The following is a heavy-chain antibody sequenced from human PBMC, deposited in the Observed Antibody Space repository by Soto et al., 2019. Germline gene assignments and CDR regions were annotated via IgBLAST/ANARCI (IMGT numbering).Heavy chain of an antibody. D-gene: IGHD1-26*01. J-gene: IGHJ5*02. CDR3: AREVGATLNWFDP. CDR2: IIPIFGTA. Sequence: SVKVSCKASGGTFSSYAISWVRQAPGQGLEWMGGIIPIFGTANYAQKFQGRVTITADESTSTAYMELSSLRSEDTAVYYCAREVGATLNWFDPWGQGTLVTVSS. V-gene: IGHV1-69*13. CDR1: GGTFSSYA.